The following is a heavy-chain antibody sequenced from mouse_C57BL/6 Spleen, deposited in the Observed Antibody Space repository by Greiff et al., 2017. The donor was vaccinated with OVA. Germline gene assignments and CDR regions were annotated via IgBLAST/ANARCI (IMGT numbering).Heavy chain of an antibody. J-gene: IGHJ2*01. D-gene: IGHD3-2*02. CDR1: GFNIKDYY. V-gene: IGHV14-1*01. Sequence: EVQLQQSGAELVRPGASVKLSCTASGFNIKDYYMHWVKQRPEQGLEWIGRIDPEDGDTEYAPKFQGKATMTADTSSNTAYLQISSLTSEDTSVYYCTTGGWDYFDYWGQGTTLTVSS. CDR2: IDPEDGDT. CDR3: TTGGWDYFDY.